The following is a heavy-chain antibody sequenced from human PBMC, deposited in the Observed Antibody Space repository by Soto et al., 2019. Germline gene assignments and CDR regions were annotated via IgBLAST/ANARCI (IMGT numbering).Heavy chain of an antibody. Sequence: GGSLRLSCAASGFTVSSNYMSWVRQAPGKGLEWVSVIYSGGSTYYADSVKGRFTISRDNSKNTLYLQMNSLRAEDTAVYYCATVPGAAVAGNTYYYYYMDVWGKGTTVTVSS. CDR3: ATVPGAAVAGNTYYYYYMDV. CDR2: IYSGGST. V-gene: IGHV3-66*01. CDR1: GFTVSSNY. D-gene: IGHD6-19*01. J-gene: IGHJ6*03.